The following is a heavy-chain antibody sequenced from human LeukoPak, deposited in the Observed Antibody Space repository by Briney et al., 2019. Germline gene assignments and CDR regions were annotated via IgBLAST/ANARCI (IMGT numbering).Heavy chain of an antibody. CDR2: IYYSGST. V-gene: IGHV4-39*07. J-gene: IGHJ3*02. CDR3: ARAPMIVTRGAFDI. CDR1: GGSISSSSYY. Sequence: LETLSLTCTVSGGSISSSSYYWGWIRQPPGKGLEWIGSIYYSGSTYYNPSLKSRVTISVDTSKNQFSLKLSSVTAADTAVYYCARAPMIVTRGAFDIWGQGTMVTVSS. D-gene: IGHD3-22*01.